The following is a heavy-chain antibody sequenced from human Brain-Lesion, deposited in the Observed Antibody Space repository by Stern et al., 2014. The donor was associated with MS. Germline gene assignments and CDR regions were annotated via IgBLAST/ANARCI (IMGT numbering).Heavy chain of an antibody. J-gene: IGHJ4*02. D-gene: IGHD6-13*01. CDR3: ARFPASRPHVFDS. CDR1: GGSISSSNW. V-gene: IGHV4-4*02. Sequence: VQLVESGPGLVKPSGTLSLTCAVSGGSISSSNWWSWVRQSPGKGLEWIGESDHSGSTIYNPSLKSGAPVSLNKSKTRFPLTLRSVPAADTAVYFCARFPASRPHVFDSWGQGTLVTVSS. CDR2: SDHSGST.